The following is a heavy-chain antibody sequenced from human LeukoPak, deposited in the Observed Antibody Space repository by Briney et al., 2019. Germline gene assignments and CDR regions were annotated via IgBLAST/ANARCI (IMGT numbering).Heavy chain of an antibody. CDR3: ARAPGRYCSSTSCFLDAFDI. J-gene: IGHJ3*02. CDR2: ISSSGSTI. D-gene: IGHD2-2*01. Sequence: PGGSLRLSCAASGFTFSDYYMSWLRQAPGKGLEWVSYISSSGSTIYYGDSVKGRFTISRDNAKNSLYLQMNSLRAEDTAVYYCARAPGRYCSSTSCFLDAFDIWGQGTMVTVSS. CDR1: GFTFSDYY. V-gene: IGHV3-11*01.